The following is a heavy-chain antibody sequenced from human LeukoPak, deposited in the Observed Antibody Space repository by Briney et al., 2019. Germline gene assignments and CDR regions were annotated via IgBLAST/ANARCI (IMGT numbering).Heavy chain of an antibody. CDR3: ARRLKNSNGWTFDY. D-gene: IGHD6-19*01. V-gene: IGHV5-51*01. J-gene: IGHJ4*02. Sequence: GESLKISCKGSGYIFTIYWIGWVRQLPGKGLEWMGIIYPGDSDTRYSPSFQGQVTISADRSINTAYLQWSSLKASDTAIYYCARRLKNSNGWTFDYWGQGTLVTVSS. CDR2: IYPGDSDT. CDR1: GYIFTIYW.